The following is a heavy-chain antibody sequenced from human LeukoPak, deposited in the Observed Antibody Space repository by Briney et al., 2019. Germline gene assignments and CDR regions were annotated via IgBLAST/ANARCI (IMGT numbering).Heavy chain of an antibody. CDR1: GGSIGSSSYY. J-gene: IGHJ4*02. Sequence: SETLSLTCTVSGGSIGSSSYYWGWIRQPPGKGLEWIGSIYYSGSTYYNPSLKSRVTISVDTSKNQFSLKLSSVTAADTAVYYCARQSGDFGYWGQGTLVTVSS. V-gene: IGHV4-39*01. D-gene: IGHD2-21*01. CDR2: IYYSGST. CDR3: ARQSGDFGY.